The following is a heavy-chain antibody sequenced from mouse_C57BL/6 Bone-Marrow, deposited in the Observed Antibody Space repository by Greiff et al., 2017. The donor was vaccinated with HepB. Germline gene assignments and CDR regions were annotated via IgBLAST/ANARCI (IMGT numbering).Heavy chain of an antibody. CDR3: ASSTVVAPYWYFDV. CDR2: IRNKANGYTT. CDR1: GFTFTDYY. Sequence: EVMLVESGGGLVQPGGSLSLSCAASGFTFTDYYMSWVRQPPGKALEWLGFIRNKANGYTTEYSASVKGRFTISRDNSQSILYLQMNALRAEDSATYYCASSTVVAPYWYFDVWGTGTTVTVSS. D-gene: IGHD1-1*01. J-gene: IGHJ1*03. V-gene: IGHV7-3*01.